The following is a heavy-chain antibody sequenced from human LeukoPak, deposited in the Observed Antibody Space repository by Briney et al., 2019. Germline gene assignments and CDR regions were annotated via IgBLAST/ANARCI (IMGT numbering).Heavy chain of an antibody. D-gene: IGHD1-26*01. CDR2: IYAGGST. Sequence: GGSLRLSCAASRFTVSGNYMSWVRQAPGKGLEWVSVIYAGGSTYYADSVKGRFTISRDNSKNTLYLQMNSLRAEDTAVYYCANLWELPPFDYWGQGTLVTVSS. CDR3: ANLWELPPFDY. V-gene: IGHV3-53*01. J-gene: IGHJ4*02. CDR1: RFTVSGNY.